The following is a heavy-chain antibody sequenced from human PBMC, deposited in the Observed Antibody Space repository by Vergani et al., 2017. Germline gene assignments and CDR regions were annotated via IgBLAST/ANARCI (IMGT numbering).Heavy chain of an antibody. CDR2: IYYSGST. D-gene: IGHD3-3*01. Sequence: QVQLQESGPGLVKPSETLSLTCTVSGGSISSYYWSWIRQPPGKGLEWIGYIYYSGSTNYNPSLKRRVTISVDTSKNQFSLKLSSVTAADTAVYYCSGENKGDFWSGYYFDYGGQGTLVTV. CDR1: GGSISSYY. CDR3: SGENKGDFWSGYYFDY. J-gene: IGHJ4*02. V-gene: IGHV4-59*01.